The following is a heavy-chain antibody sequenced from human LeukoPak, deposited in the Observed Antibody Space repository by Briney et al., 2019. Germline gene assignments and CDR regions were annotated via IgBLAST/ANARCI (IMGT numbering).Heavy chain of an antibody. J-gene: IGHJ4*02. CDR1: GGTFSSYA. V-gene: IGHV1-18*01. Sequence: GASVKVSCKASGGTFSSYAISWVRQAPGQGLEWMGWISAYNGNTNYAQKLQGRVTMTTDTSTSTAYMELRSLRSDDTAVYYCARDAIQGYYFDYWGQGTLVTVSS. CDR2: ISAYNGNT. CDR3: ARDAIQGYYFDY. D-gene: IGHD2-21*01.